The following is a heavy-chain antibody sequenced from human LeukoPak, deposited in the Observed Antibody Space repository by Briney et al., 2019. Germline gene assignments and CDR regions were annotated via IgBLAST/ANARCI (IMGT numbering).Heavy chain of an antibody. CDR2: IYTSGST. CDR3: ARVRRVWVVAANDAFDI. V-gene: IGHV4-4*07. CDR1: GGSISSYY. Sequence: SETLSLTCTVSGGSISSYYWSWIRQPAGKGLEWIGRIYTSGSTNYNPSLKSRVTMSVDTSKNQFSLKLSSVTAADTAVYYCARVRRVWVVAANDAFDIWGQGTMVTVSS. J-gene: IGHJ3*02. D-gene: IGHD2-15*01.